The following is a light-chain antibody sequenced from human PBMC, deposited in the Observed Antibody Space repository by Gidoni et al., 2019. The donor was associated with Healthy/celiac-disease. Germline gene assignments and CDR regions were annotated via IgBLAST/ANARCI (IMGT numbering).Light chain of an antibody. CDR2: AAS. J-gene: IGKJ3*01. V-gene: IGKV1-39*01. CDR1: QSSSSY. CDR3: QQCYSTPQT. Sequence: DIQMTQSPSALSASVGDRVTITCRASQSSSSYLNWYQQKPGKAPKLLIYAASSLHSGVPSRFSGSGSGTDFTLTISSLQPEDFAAYYCQQCYSTPQTFGPGTKVDIK.